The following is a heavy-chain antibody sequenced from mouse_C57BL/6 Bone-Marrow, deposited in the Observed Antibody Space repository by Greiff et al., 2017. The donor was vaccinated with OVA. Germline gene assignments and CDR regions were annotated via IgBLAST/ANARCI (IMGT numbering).Heavy chain of an antibody. Sequence: DVKLVESGGGLVQPGGSLKLSCEASGFTFSDYYMYWVRQTPEKRLEWVAYISNGGGSTYYTDTVKGRFTISRDNAKNTLYLQMSRLKSEDTAMYYCARHCGKVYFDGWGTGTTVTGSS. V-gene: IGHV5-12*01. J-gene: IGHJ1*03. CDR2: ISNGGGST. D-gene: IGHD4-1*01. CDR3: ARHCGKVYFDG. CDR1: GFTFSDYY.